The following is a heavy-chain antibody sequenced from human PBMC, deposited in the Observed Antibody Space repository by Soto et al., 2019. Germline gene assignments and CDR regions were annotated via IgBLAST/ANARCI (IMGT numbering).Heavy chain of an antibody. J-gene: IGHJ6*03. D-gene: IGHD2-8*02. CDR3: ARGVFTGYYYYYYYMDV. CDR1: GYTFTSYD. Sequence: ASVKVSCKASGYTFTSYDINWVRQATGQGLEWMGWMNPNSGNTGYAQKFQGRVTMTRNTSISTAYMELSSLRSEDTAVYYCARGVFTGYYYYYYYMDVWGNGTTVTVSS. CDR2: MNPNSGNT. V-gene: IGHV1-8*01.